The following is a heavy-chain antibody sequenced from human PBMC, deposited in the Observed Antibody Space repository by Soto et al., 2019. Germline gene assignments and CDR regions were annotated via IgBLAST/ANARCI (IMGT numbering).Heavy chain of an antibody. CDR3: AREGFSGSYFPN. V-gene: IGHV1-69*01. CDR2: IIPLFGTA. Sequence: QVQLVQSGAEVKKPGPSVKISCKASGGTLSSYTFSWVRQAPGQDLEWMGGIIPLFGTADYAQRFQERLIITEDQSTSTAYMELSRLRSEDTAVYYCAREGFSGSYFPNWGQGTLVTVSS. D-gene: IGHD1-26*01. CDR1: GGTLSSYT. J-gene: IGHJ1*01.